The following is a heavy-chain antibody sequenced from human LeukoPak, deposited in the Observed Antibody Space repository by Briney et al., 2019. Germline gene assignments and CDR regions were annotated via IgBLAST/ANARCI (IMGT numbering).Heavy chain of an antibody. CDR2: INHSGST. Sequence: SETLSLTCAVYGESFSGYYWSWIRQPPGKGLEWIGEINHSGSTNYNPSLKSRVTISVDTSMNQFSLKVTSLTAADTAVYYCARGPTISETGYFDYWGQGTLVTVSS. V-gene: IGHV4-34*01. D-gene: IGHD1-1*01. J-gene: IGHJ4*03. CDR1: GESFSGYY. CDR3: ARGPTISETGYFDY.